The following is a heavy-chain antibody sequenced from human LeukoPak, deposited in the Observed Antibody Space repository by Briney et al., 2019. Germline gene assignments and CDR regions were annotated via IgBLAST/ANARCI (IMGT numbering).Heavy chain of an antibody. J-gene: IGHJ4*02. CDR2: IYYSGST. D-gene: IGHD2-21*02. V-gene: IGHV4-39*01. CDR3: ARREGLLFDY. CDR1: GGSISSSSYY. Sequence: SETLSLTCTVSGGSISSSSYYWGWIRQPPGKGLEWIGSIYYSGSTYYNPSLKSRVTISVDTSKNQFSLKLSSVTAADTAVYYCARREGLLFDYWGQGTLATVSS.